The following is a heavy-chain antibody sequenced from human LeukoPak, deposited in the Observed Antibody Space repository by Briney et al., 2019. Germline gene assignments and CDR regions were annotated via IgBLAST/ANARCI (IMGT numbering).Heavy chain of an antibody. D-gene: IGHD3-22*01. CDR1: GGTFSSYA. CDR3: ASYDSFGPFDI. CDR2: IIPIFGTA. Sequence: GSSVKVSCKASGGTFSSYAISWVRQAPGQGREWMGRIIPIFGTANYAQKFQGRVTITTDESTSTAYMELSSLRSEDTAVYYCASYDSFGPFDIWGQGTMITVSS. J-gene: IGHJ3*02. V-gene: IGHV1-69*05.